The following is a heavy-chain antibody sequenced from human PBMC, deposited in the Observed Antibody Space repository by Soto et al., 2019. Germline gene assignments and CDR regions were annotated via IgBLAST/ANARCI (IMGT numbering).Heavy chain of an antibody. Sequence: VQLVESGGGLIQPGGSLRLSCAASGFTFSGYEMNWVRQAPGKGLEWISYISGSGRVIFYADSVKGRLTISRDNAKNSLDLQMNSLRAEDTAVYYCAREWQRAFDYWGQGTLGTGSS. CDR2: ISGSGRVI. D-gene: IGHD6-25*01. J-gene: IGHJ4*02. V-gene: IGHV3-48*03. CDR3: AREWQRAFDY. CDR1: GFTFSGYE.